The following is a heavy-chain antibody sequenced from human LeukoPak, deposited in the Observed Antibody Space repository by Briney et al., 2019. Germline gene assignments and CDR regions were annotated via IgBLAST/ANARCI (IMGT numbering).Heavy chain of an antibody. CDR3: ARAEIEYSSSSSPFDY. D-gene: IGHD6-6*01. CDR2: ISSSSSTI. J-gene: IGHJ4*02. V-gene: IGHV3-48*04. Sequence: GGSLRLSCAASGFTFSSYSMNWVRQAPGKGLEWVSYISSSSSTIYYADSVKGRFTISRDNAKNSLYLQMNSLRAEDTAVYYCARAEIEYSSSSSPFDYWGQGTLVTVSS. CDR1: GFTFSSYS.